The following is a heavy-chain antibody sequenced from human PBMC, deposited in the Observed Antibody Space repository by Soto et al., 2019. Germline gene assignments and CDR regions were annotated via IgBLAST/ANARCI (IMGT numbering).Heavy chain of an antibody. CDR3: ARVVSGWDYFDY. D-gene: IGHD6-19*01. CDR2: IYYSGST. V-gene: IGHV4-59*01. Sequence: QVQLQESGPGLVKPSETLSLTCTVSGGSISSYYWSWIRQPPGKGLEWIGYIYYSGSTNYNPSLQRRVTISVDTSKNQFSLKLSSVTAADTAVYYCARVVSGWDYFDYWGQGTLVTVSS. J-gene: IGHJ4*02. CDR1: GGSISSYY.